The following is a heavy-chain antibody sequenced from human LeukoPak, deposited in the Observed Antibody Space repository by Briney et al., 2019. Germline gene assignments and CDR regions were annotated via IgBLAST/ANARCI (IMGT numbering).Heavy chain of an antibody. CDR1: GGSISSGGYS. Sequence: PSETLSLTCAVSGGSISSGGYSWSWIRQPPGKGLEWIGYIYHSGSTYHNPSLKSRVTISVDRSKNQFSLELNSVTAADTAVYYCARGYCISGNCPSFDCWGQGTLVTVSS. V-gene: IGHV4-30-2*01. D-gene: IGHD2-15*01. CDR2: IYHSGST. J-gene: IGHJ4*02. CDR3: ARGYCISGNCPSFDC.